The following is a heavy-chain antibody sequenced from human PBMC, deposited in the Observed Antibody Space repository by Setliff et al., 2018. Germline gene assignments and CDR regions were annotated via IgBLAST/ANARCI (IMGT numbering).Heavy chain of an antibody. J-gene: IGHJ3*02. D-gene: IGHD3-22*01. CDR2: INPSSGRT. Sequence: VASVKVSCKASGYTFTSHYMHWVRQASGLGLEWMGTINPSSGRTSYAQKFQGRVTMTRDTSTSTVYMDMSSLRSEDTAVYYCARDVFPYHYEGAFDIWGQGTMVTVSS. CDR1: GYTFTSHY. V-gene: IGHV1-46*01. CDR3: ARDVFPYHYEGAFDI.